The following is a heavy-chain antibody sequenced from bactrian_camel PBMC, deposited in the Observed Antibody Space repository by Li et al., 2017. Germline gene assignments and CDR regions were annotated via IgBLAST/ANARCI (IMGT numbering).Heavy chain of an antibody. CDR2: ISYYGLP. V-gene: IGHV3S67*01. CDR1: GYSATTLY. J-gene: IGHJ6*01. CDR3: ASENSPVGGIIDAIFGGRRFGY. D-gene: IGHD2*01. Sequence: VQLVESGGGSVQSGGSLRLSCAASGYSATTLYMGWFRRAPGKERELVAHISYYGLPNYADFVKGRFTVSRDTVKSALYLQMNSLKPEDSAMYYCASENSPVGGIIDAIFGGRRFGYWGQGTQVTVS.